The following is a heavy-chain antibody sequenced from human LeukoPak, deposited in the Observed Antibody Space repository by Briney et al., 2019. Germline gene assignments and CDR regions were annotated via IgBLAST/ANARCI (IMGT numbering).Heavy chain of an antibody. V-gene: IGHV4-34*01. CDR2: INHSGSA. Sequence: PSETLTLTCAASGCSLSGYSWSWIRQPPGRGLEWIGEINHSGSANYNPSLKSRVTISVDTFKNQFSLKLSSVTAADTPMYYCARSCESRHHDYYCGKHIWCQRTTVTVSS. CDR3: ARSCESRHHDYYCGKHI. CDR1: GCSLSGYS. J-gene: IGHJ6*02.